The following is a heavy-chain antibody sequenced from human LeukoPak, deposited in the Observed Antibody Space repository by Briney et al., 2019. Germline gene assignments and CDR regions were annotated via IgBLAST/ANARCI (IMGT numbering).Heavy chain of an antibody. CDR1: GFTFSRFS. CDR2: IYVTGGYI. V-gene: IGHV3-21*01. Sequence: PGGTLRLSCATSGFTFSRFSMRWVRQAPGKGLEWVASIYVTGGYINYADSVKGRVPISRDNAKNSVYLQMSSLRAEDTAVYYCAREFNTVGNFDYWGQGTLVTVSS. D-gene: IGHD3-10*01. CDR3: AREFNTVGNFDY. J-gene: IGHJ4*02.